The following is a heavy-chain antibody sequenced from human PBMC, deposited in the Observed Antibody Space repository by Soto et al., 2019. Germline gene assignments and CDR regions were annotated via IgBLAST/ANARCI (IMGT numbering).Heavy chain of an antibody. CDR3: TRGVHSGLDY. Sequence: GGSLRVSCVASGFSVSNTQMSWVRQAPGKGPEWVSVMYTGESTYYADSVMGRFTISRDNSKNTLYLQMNSLRDEDTAVYHCTRGVHSGLDYWGTGTLVTVSS. D-gene: IGHD5-12*01. CDR2: MYTGEST. CDR1: GFSVSNTQ. V-gene: IGHV3-66*01. J-gene: IGHJ4*02.